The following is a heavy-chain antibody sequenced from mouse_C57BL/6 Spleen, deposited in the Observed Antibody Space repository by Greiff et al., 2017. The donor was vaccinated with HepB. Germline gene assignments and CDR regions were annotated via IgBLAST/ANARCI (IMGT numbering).Heavy chain of an antibody. CDR2: ISYDGSN. Sequence: EVKLQESGPGLVKPSQSLSLTCSVTGYSITSGYYWNWIRQFPGNKLEWMGYISYDGSNNYNPSLKNRISITRDTSKNQFFLKLNSVTTEDTATYYCARGKGYDGRFYYYAMDYWGQGTSVTVSS. CDR3: ARGKGYDGRFYYYAMDY. CDR1: GYSITSGYY. D-gene: IGHD2-2*01. V-gene: IGHV3-6*01. J-gene: IGHJ4*01.